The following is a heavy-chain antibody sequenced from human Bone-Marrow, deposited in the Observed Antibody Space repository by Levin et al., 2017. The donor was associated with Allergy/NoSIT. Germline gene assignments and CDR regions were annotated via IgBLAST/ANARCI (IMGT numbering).Heavy chain of an antibody. CDR3: ARDPRDTNVSYAHYYYYSYMDV. J-gene: IGHJ6*03. CDR1: GFTLSDYS. D-gene: IGHD5-18*01. CDR2: ITSDGNSI. Sequence: PGGSLRLSCAASGFTLSDYSMNWVRQAPGKGLEWVSSITSDGNSIFYSDLVKGRFSISRDNANNSLDLQMNSLRAEDTALYYCARDPRDTNVSYAHYYYYSYMDVWGVGTTVTVSS. V-gene: IGHV3-21*01.